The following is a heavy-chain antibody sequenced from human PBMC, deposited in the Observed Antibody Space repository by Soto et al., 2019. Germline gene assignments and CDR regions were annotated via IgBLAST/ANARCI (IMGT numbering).Heavy chain of an antibody. CDR1: GGSISSSNW. CDR2: IYHSGST. J-gene: IGHJ6*02. D-gene: IGHD3-10*01. CDR3: ARVATMVRGVIIIDAVYYYGMDV. V-gene: IGHV4-4*02. Sequence: PSETLSLTCAVSGGSISSSNWWSWVRQPPGKGLEWIGEIYHSGSTNYNPSLKSRVTISVDKSKNQFSLKLSSVTAADTAVYYCARVATMVRGVIIIDAVYYYGMDVWGQGTTVTVSS.